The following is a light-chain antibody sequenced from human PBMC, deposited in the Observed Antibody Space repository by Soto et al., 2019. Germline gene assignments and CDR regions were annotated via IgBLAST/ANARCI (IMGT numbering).Light chain of an antibody. CDR3: QQYHSNPLT. V-gene: IGKV4-1*01. CDR2: WAS. CDR1: HNILFSVYNRNY. Sequence: DILMTQSPESLAVSLGGRATLSCKSSHNILFSVYNRNYLAWYQQKPGQSPRLLMYWASTRKSGVPDRFSGSGSGTDFTLTISSLQAEDVAVYYCQQYHSNPLTFGGGTKVDIK. J-gene: IGKJ4*01.